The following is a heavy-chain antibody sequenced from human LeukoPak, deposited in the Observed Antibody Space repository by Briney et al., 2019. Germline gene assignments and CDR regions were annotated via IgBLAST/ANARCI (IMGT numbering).Heavy chain of an antibody. CDR3: ARHLGAQPIDY. CDR1: GYTFTNYW. D-gene: IGHD1-26*01. CDR2: IYPGDSDT. V-gene: IGHV5-51*01. Sequence: GESLKISCKGSGYTFTNYWISWVRQMPGKGLEWMGIIYPGDSDTRYSPSFQGQVTISADKPISTAYLQWNSLKASDTAMYYCARHLGAQPIDYWGQGTLVTVSS. J-gene: IGHJ4*02.